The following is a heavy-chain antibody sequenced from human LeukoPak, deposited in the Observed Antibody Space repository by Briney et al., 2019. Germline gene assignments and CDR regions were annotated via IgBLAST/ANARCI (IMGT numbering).Heavy chain of an antibody. D-gene: IGHD3-22*01. J-gene: IGHJ4*02. Sequence: GGSLRLSCAASGFTFTNYGMHWVRQAPGEGLVWVSRINGDGSTTKYADSVKGRFTISRDNAKNTLYLQMNSLRAEDTAAYYCAKTHYYDSSGYYPVYFDYWGQGTLVTVSS. V-gene: IGHV3-74*03. CDR3: AKTHYYDSSGYYPVYFDY. CDR1: GFTFTNYG. CDR2: INGDGSTT.